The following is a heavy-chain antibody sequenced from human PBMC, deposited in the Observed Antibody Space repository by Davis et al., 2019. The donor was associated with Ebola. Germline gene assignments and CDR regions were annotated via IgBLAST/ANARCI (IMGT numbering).Heavy chain of an antibody. D-gene: IGHD3-22*01. CDR2: IKSKTDGGTT. CDR1: GFTFSSYS. CDR3: TTGEYYYDSSGYYYFDY. J-gene: IGHJ4*02. Sequence: GESLKISCAASGFTFSSYSMNWVRQAPGKGLEWVGRIKSKTDGGTTDYAAPVKGRFTISRDDSKNTLYLQMNSLKTEDTAVYYCTTGEYYYDSSGYYYFDYWGQGTLVTVSS. V-gene: IGHV3-15*01.